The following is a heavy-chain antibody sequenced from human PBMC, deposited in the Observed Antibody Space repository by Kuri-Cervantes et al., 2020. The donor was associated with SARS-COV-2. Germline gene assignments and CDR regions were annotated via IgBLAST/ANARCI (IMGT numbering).Heavy chain of an antibody. Sequence: GESLKISCKGSGYSFTSYWIGWVRQMPGKGLEWMGVIFPGDSDTTYSPSFQGQVTISADKSISTPYLQWSSLKASDTAMYYCARHLGWELPSDYWGQGTLVTVSS. CDR3: ARHLGWELPSDY. J-gene: IGHJ4*02. D-gene: IGHD1-26*01. V-gene: IGHV5-51*01. CDR1: GYSFTSYW. CDR2: IFPGDSDT.